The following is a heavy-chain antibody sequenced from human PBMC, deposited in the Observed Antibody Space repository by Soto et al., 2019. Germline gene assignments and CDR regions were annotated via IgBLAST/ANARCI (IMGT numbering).Heavy chain of an antibody. Sequence: PSETLALTCTVSGCSISSYYWSWVRQPPGKGLEWIGYIYYSGSTNYNPSLKSRVTISVDTSKNQFSLKLSSVTAADTAVYYCVRADVVVPAETAFVTRGQGKRFAAS. J-gene: IGHJ3*02. CDR3: VRADVVVPAETAFVT. CDR1: GCSISSYY. D-gene: IGHD2-2*01. CDR2: IYYSGST. V-gene: IGHV4-59*01.